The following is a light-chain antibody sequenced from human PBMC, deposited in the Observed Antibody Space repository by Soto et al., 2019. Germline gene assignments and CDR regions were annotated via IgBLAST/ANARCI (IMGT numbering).Light chain of an antibody. Sequence: QSVLTQPPSASGTPGQRVTISCSGSSSNIGSNYVYWYQQLPGTAPKLLIYRNNQRTSGVPDRFSGSKSGTSASLDIRGLRSEDEADYYCAAWDDSLSGPNWVFGGGTKLTVL. V-gene: IGLV1-47*01. CDR1: SSNIGSNY. CDR3: AAWDDSLSGPNWV. CDR2: RNN. J-gene: IGLJ3*02.